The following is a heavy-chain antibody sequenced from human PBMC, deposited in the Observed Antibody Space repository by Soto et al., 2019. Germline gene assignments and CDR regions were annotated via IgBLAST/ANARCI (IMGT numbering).Heavy chain of an antibody. CDR3: AGSIAAAGTLDY. V-gene: IGHV3-30-3*01. D-gene: IGHD6-13*01. J-gene: IGHJ4*02. Sequence: GGSLRLSCAASGFTFSSYAMHWVRQAPGKGLEWVAVISYDGSNKYYADSVKGRFTISRDNSKNTLYLQMNSPRAEDTAVYYCAGSIAAAGTLDYWGQGTLVTVSS. CDR1: GFTFSSYA. CDR2: ISYDGSNK.